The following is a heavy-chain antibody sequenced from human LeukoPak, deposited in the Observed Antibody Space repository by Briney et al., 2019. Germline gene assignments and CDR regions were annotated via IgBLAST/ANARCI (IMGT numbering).Heavy chain of an antibody. J-gene: IGHJ3*02. Sequence: GGSLRLSCAASGFTFSSYSMNWVRQAPGKGLEWVSYISSRSSTIYYADSVKGRFTISRDNAKNSLYLQMTSLRAEDTAVYFCASESNQGAFDIWGQGTMVTVSS. CDR2: ISSRSSTI. CDR3: ASESNQGAFDI. CDR1: GFTFSSYS. V-gene: IGHV3-48*04. D-gene: IGHD4-11*01.